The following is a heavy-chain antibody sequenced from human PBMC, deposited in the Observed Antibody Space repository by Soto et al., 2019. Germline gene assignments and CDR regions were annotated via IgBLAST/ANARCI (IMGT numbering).Heavy chain of an antibody. J-gene: IGHJ4*02. CDR2: TDYSGNT. CDR1: SDSISSYY. Sequence: QVQLQESGPGLVRPSETLSLTCTVSSDSISSYYWIWIRQSPGKGLEWIGYTDYSGNTNYNPSLNSRVNISGDTSQNQFSLRLSSVTAADTAVYYCARAVGDPLYYLDYWGQGTLVTVSS. D-gene: IGHD6-19*01. CDR3: ARAVGDPLYYLDY. V-gene: IGHV4-59*08.